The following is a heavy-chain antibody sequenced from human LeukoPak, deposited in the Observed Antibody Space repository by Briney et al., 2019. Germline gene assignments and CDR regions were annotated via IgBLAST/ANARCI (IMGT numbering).Heavy chain of an antibody. V-gene: IGHV3-21*01. J-gene: IGHJ4*02. CDR2: ISTSSSYK. CDR3: ARNSVVVVAATLSFDY. CDR1: GFTFSSYS. Sequence: GGSLRLSCAGSGFTFSSYSMNWVRQAPGKGLEWVSCISTSSSYKYYADSVKGRFTISRDNRRNSLYLQMNSLRAEDTAVYYCARNSVVVVAATLSFDYWGQGTLVTVSS. D-gene: IGHD2-15*01.